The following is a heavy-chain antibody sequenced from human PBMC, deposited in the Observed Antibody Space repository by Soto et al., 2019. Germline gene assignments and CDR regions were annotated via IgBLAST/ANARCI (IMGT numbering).Heavy chain of an antibody. CDR1: GFTFSSYE. CDR2: IDEYGNTI. D-gene: IGHD3-10*01. CDR3: TRDIGGKGAY. J-gene: IGHJ4*02. Sequence: GGSLRLSCAASGFTFSSYEFNWVRQAPGKGLEWVSRIDEYGNTINYADSVRGRFTISRDNARNTLYLEMNSLRAEDTALYYCTRDIGGKGAYWGPGTLVTVSS. V-gene: IGHV3-74*01.